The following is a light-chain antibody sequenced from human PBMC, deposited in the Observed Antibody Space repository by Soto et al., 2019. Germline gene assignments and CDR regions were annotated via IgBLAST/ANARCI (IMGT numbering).Light chain of an antibody. J-gene: IGKJ4*01. CDR3: QQANTFPRT. V-gene: IGKV1-12*01. CDR1: QAVSTW. CDR2: AAS. Sequence: DIQMTPSPSLVSTSVGDGVTITCRASQAVSTWLAWYQQKPGDAPKLLIYAASTLQSGVPSRFSGSGSGTEFTLTIRSLQPEDFATYYCQQANTFPRTFGGGTKVDIK.